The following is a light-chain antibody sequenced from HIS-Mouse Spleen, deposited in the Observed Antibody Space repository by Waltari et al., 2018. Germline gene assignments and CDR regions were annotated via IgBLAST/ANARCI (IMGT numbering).Light chain of an antibody. CDR2: EVS. CDR1: SSDVGGYNY. J-gene: IGLJ2*01. Sequence: QSALTQPPSASGSPGQSVTISCTGTSSDVGGYNYVSWYQQHPGKAPKLMIYEVSKLPSGVPDRFPGSKSGNTASLTVSGLQAEDEADYYCSSYAGSNNLGVFGGGTKLTVL. CDR3: SSYAGSNNLGV. V-gene: IGLV2-8*01.